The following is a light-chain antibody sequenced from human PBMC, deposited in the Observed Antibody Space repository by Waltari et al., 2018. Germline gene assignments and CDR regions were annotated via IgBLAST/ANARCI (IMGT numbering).Light chain of an antibody. CDR3: QQYNEWPPIST. CDR1: ETIKTN. CDR2: DAS. Sequence: EIVVTQSPATLSLSPGEGATLSCRASETIKTNLAWYQQKPGQAPRLLIYDASTRATRIPARFSGSGSGTEFTLTISSLQSEDFAIYFCQQYNEWPPISTFGQGTNLEIK. V-gene: IGKV3-15*01. J-gene: IGKJ2*01.